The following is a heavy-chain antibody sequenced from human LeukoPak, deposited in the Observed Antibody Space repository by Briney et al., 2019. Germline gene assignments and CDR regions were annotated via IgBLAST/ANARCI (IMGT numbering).Heavy chain of an antibody. CDR2: ISSGSSYI. Sequence: GGSLGLSCAVSGFTFSSYSMNWVRQAPGKGLEWVSSISSGSSYIYYADSVKGRFTISRDNARNSLYLQMNSLRAEDTAVYYCARGQDGYNHFDYWGQGTLVTVSS. J-gene: IGHJ4*02. CDR3: ARGQDGYNHFDY. D-gene: IGHD5-24*01. CDR1: GFTFSSYS. V-gene: IGHV3-21*01.